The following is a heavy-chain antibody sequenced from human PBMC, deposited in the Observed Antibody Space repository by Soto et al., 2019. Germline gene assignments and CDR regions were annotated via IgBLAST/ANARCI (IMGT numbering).Heavy chain of an antibody. D-gene: IGHD3-10*01. CDR1: GGSISSYY. CDR3: AREITSPNYGSGTFDY. V-gene: IGHV4-59*01. Sequence: SETLSLTCTVSGGSISSYYWSWIRQPPGKGLEWIGYIYYSGSTNYNPSLKSRVTISVDTSKNQSSLKLSSVTAADTAVYYCAREITSPNYGSGTFDYWGQGTLVTVSS. J-gene: IGHJ4*02. CDR2: IYYSGST.